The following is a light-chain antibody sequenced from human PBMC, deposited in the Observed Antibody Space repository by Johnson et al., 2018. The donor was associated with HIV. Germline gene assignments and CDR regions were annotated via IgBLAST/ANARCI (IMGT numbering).Light chain of an antibody. V-gene: IGLV1-51*01. CDR3: ETWDSSLSGYYV. J-gene: IGLJ1*01. Sequence: QSVLTQPPSVSAAPGQKVTISCSGSSSNIGKNYVSWYQQLPGTAPKLLIFDNHKLPSGIPDRFSGSKSGTSATLGITGRQTGDEADYYCETWDSSLSGYYVFGTGTKLTVL. CDR1: SSNIGKNY. CDR2: DNH.